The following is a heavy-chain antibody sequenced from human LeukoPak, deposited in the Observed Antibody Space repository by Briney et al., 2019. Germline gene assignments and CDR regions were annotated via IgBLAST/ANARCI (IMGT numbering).Heavy chain of an antibody. CDR1: GFKFDDYA. J-gene: IGHJ5*02. CDR3: AKPPSIVLMVYATDWFDP. V-gene: IGHV3-23*01. CDR2: ISGSGGST. Sequence: GGSLRLSCAASGFKFDDYAMHWVRQVPGKGLEWVSAISGSGGSTYYADSVKGRFTISRDNSKNTLYLQMNSLRAEDTAVYYCAKPPSIVLMVYATDWFDPWGQGTLVTVSS. D-gene: IGHD2-8*01.